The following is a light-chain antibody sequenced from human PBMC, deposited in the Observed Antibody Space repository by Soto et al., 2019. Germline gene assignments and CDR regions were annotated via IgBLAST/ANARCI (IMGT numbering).Light chain of an antibody. J-gene: IGLJ1*01. CDR2: EVS. V-gene: IGLV2-14*01. Sequence: QSALTQPASVSGSPGQSITISCTGTSSDVGGYNFVSWYQQHPGEAHKLMIFEVSIRPSGISTRFSGSKSGNTASLTISGLQPEDEADYYCSSYTATNSLYVFGTGTKLTVL. CDR3: SSYTATNSLYV. CDR1: SSDVGGYNF.